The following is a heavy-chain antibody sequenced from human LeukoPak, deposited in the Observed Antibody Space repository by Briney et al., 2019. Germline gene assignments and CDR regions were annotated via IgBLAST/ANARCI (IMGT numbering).Heavy chain of an antibody. V-gene: IGHV4-59*01. CDR3: ARVIYEYSSSWYPDWYFDL. D-gene: IGHD6-13*01. CDR1: GGSISSYY. J-gene: IGHJ2*01. CDR2: IYYSGST. Sequence: SETLSLTCTVSGGSISSYYWSWIRQPPGKGLEWIGYIYYSGSTNYNPSLKSRVTISVDTSKNQFSLKLSSVTAADTAVYYCARVIYEYSSSWYPDWYFDLWGRGTLVTVSS.